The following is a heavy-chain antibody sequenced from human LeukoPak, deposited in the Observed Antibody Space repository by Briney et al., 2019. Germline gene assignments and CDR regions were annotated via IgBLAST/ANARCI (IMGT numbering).Heavy chain of an antibody. CDR3: ARGPAYGSGSYYRNWFDP. Sequence: ASVKVSCKASGYTFTSYGISWVRQAPGQGLEWMGWISAYNGNINYAQKLQGRVTMTTDTSTSTAYMELRSLRSDDTAVYYCARGPAYGSGSYYRNWFDPWGQGTLVTVSS. D-gene: IGHD3-10*01. CDR2: ISAYNGNI. CDR1: GYTFTSYG. J-gene: IGHJ5*02. V-gene: IGHV1-18*01.